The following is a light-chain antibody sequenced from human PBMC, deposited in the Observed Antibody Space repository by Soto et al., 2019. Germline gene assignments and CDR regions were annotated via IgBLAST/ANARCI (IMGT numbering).Light chain of an antibody. Sequence: IVLTQSPGTLSLSPGERATLSCWASQSVSSSYLAWYHQIPGQAPRLLIYGASTRATGVPARFSGSGSGTEFTLTISSLQSEDFGLYYCQQYKTWPPLFGPGTKVDIK. CDR3: QQYKTWPPL. CDR2: GAS. J-gene: IGKJ3*01. V-gene: IGKV3D-15*01. CDR1: QSVSSSY.